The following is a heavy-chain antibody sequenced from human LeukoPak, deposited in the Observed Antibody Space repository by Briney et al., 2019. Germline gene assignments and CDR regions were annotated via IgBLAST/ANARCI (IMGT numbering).Heavy chain of an antibody. J-gene: IGHJ6*02. D-gene: IGHD6-19*01. V-gene: IGHV3-30*03. Sequence: GGSLRLSCAASGFTFSSYGMHWVRQAPGKGLEWVAVISYDGSNKYYADSVKGRFTISRDNSKNTLYLQMNSLRAEDTAVYYCARDCLKYSSGWYYYYGMDVWGQGTTVTVSS. CDR2: ISYDGSNK. CDR3: ARDCLKYSSGWYYYYGMDV. CDR1: GFTFSSYG.